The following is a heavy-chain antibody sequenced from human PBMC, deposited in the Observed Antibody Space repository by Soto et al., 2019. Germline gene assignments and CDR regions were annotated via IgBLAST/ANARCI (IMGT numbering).Heavy chain of an antibody. CDR1: GYTFTSFG. CDR2: ISPHNGHT. D-gene: IGHD6-19*01. J-gene: IGHJ4*02. CDR3: ARDRLGVAGKCFDD. Sequence: QVQLVQSGAEVQKPGASVKVSCKASGYTFTSFGINWVLQAPGQGLEWMGWISPHNGHTNYAQKFQGRVTMTTDTSTSTANMELRSLRSDDTAVYYCARDRLGVAGKCFDDWGQGTLVIVSS. V-gene: IGHV1-18*01.